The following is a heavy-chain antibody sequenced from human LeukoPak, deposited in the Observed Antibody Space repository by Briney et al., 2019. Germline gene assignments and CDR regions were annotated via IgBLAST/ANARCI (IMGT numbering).Heavy chain of an antibody. CDR1: GYTFSSYG. J-gene: IGHJ5*02. CDR2: ISAYNGNT. V-gene: IGHV1-18*01. Sequence: ASVKVSCKASGYTFSSYGISWVRQAPGQGLEWMGWISAYNGNTNYVQKLQGRVTMTTDTSTSTAYMELGSLRSDDTAVYYCARDGYCSSISCRNWFDPWGQGTLVTVSS. D-gene: IGHD2-2*03. CDR3: ARDGYCSSISCRNWFDP.